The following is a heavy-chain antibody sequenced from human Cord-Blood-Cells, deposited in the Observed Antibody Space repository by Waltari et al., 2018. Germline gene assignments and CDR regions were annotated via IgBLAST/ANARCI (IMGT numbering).Heavy chain of an antibody. D-gene: IGHD2-2*01. CDR3: ARGLNCSSTSCYFDY. Sequence: QVQLQQWGAGLLKPSETLSLTCAVYGGSFSGYYWSWIRQPPGKGLEWIGEINHSGSTNYNPSLKSRVTISVDTSKNQFSLKLSSVTAADTAVYYCARGLNCSSTSCYFDYWGQGTLVTVSS. CDR1: GGSFSGYY. CDR2: INHSGST. J-gene: IGHJ4*02. V-gene: IGHV4-34*01.